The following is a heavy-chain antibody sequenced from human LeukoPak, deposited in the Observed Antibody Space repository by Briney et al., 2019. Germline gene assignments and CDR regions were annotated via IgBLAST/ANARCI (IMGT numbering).Heavy chain of an antibody. D-gene: IGHD6-13*01. J-gene: IGHJ4*02. V-gene: IGHV4-39*07. Sequence: PSETLSLTCTVSGGSISSSSYYWGWIRQPPGKGLEWIGRIYTSGSTNYNPSLKSRVTMSVDTSKNQFSLKLGSVTAADTAVYYCAGSSSWSHFDYWGQGTLVTVSS. CDR2: IYTSGST. CDR1: GGSISSSSYY. CDR3: AGSSSWSHFDY.